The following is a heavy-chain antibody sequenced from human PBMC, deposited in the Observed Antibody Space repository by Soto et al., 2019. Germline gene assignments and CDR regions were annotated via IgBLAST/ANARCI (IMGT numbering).Heavy chain of an antibody. V-gene: IGHV3-7*01. J-gene: IGHJ4*02. CDR1: GFSINTYL. D-gene: IGHD2-15*01. Sequence: PGGSLILSCSGFGFSINTYLMNWIRQTPGKGLEWVANINPEGNAKTYVDPVKGRFFVSRDNTRNSLDLQMTSLRVEDSAIYFCAAWDISNIWGQGTLVTVSS. CDR3: AAWDISNI. CDR2: INPEGNAK.